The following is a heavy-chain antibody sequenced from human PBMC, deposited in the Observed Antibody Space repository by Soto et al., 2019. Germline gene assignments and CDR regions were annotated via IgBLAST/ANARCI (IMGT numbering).Heavy chain of an antibody. Sequence: QVQLVQSGAEVKKPGSSVKVSCKASGGTFSSYAISWVRQAPGQGLEWMGGIIPIFGTANYAQKFQGRVTITADKSTSTAYKELSSLRSEDTAVYYCARHPTTVTTWYYFDYWGQGTLVTVSS. V-gene: IGHV1-69*06. D-gene: IGHD4-17*01. CDR3: ARHPTTVTTWYYFDY. CDR1: GGTFSSYA. CDR2: IIPIFGTA. J-gene: IGHJ4*02.